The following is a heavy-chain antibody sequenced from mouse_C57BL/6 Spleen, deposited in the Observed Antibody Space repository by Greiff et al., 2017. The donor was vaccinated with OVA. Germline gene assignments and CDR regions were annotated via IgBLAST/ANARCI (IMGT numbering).Heavy chain of an antibody. Sequence: QVQLQQPGAELVRPGSSVKLSCKASGYTFTSYWMHWVKQRPIQGLEWIGNIDPSDREPHYNQKFKDKATLTVDKSYSTAYRQLSIRTSEDSAVYYCARWAPNWDGFDYGGQGTTLTVSS. V-gene: IGHV1-52*01. CDR3: ARWAPNWDGFDY. CDR2: IDPSDREP. CDR1: GYTFTSYW. D-gene: IGHD4-1*01. J-gene: IGHJ2*01.